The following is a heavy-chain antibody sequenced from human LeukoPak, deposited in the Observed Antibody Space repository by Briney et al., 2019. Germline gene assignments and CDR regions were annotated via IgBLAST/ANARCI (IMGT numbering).Heavy chain of an antibody. J-gene: IGHJ4*02. CDR3: AKGGATRPFDY. D-gene: IGHD1-26*01. V-gene: IGHV3-23*01. CDR1: GFTFSSHA. CDR2: ISGSGGTT. Sequence: GGSLRLSCAASGFTFSSHAMSWVRQAPEKGLEWVSAISGSGGTTYYADSVKGRFTISRDNSKNTLYLQMNSLRAEDTAVYYCAKGGATRPFDYWGQGTLVTVSS.